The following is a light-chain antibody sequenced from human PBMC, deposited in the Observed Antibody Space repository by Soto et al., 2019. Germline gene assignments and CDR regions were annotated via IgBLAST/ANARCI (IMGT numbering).Light chain of an antibody. J-gene: IGKJ4*01. CDR1: QGIGDT. CDR2: DTS. Sequence: MAPSPATLSLTPGERVPLSCRANQGIGDTLAWYQHKTRQTPRFLLYDTSTRATGVPARFSGSRSAPEFTLTINSLQSADVAIYYCQPYSNWPLTFGGGTKVDI. CDR3: QPYSNWPLT. V-gene: IGKV3-15*01.